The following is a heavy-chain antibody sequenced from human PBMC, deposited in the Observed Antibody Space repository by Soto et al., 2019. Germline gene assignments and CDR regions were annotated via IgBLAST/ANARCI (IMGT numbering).Heavy chain of an antibody. D-gene: IGHD5-18*01. V-gene: IGHV4-34*04. CDR2: IAPSGTT. CDR3: ARGNSSGYTFGPRNFLYYGMDV. J-gene: IGHJ6*02. Sequence: PSETLSLTCAVFSGSLSDHYWTWVRQSPGKGMGWIAKIAPSGTTDLSDSLSRQATLSFDTAAIQSPLQVTSVTAADPCVYYCARGNSSGYTFGPRNFLYYGMDVWGPGTTVNVSS. CDR1: SGSLSDHY.